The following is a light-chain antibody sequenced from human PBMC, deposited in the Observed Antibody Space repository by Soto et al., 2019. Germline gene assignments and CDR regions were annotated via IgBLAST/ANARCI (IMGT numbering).Light chain of an antibody. CDR3: QQYDTAPLT. V-gene: IGKV3-20*01. Sequence: EVVLTQSPGTLSLSPGERATLSCRASQSVRSNYLAWYQQKPGRAPRLLIFGAFFRATGIPDRFSGSASGTDFTLTICGLEPEDFAVYYCQQYDTAPLTVGGGTMVEI. CDR1: QSVRSNY. J-gene: IGKJ4*01. CDR2: GAF.